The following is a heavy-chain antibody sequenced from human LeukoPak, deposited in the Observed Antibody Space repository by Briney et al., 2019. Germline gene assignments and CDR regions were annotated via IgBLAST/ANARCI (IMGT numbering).Heavy chain of an antibody. V-gene: IGHV4-59*01. CDR1: GGSISSYY. D-gene: IGHD5-24*01. J-gene: IGHJ4*02. Sequence: PSETLSLTCTVSGGSISSYYWSWIRQPPGKGLDWIGYIYYSGSTNYNPSLKSRVTISVDTSKNQFSLKLSSVTAADTAVYYCATLRRDGLKGYFDYWGQGTLVTVSS. CDR3: ATLRRDGLKGYFDY. CDR2: IYYSGST.